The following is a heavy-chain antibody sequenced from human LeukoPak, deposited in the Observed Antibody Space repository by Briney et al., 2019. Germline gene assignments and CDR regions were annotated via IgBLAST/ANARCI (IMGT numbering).Heavy chain of an antibody. CDR2: INPNSGGT. D-gene: IGHD5-18*01. CDR3: ARDLGYYDYYYYMDV. V-gene: IGHV1-2*02. CDR1: GYTFTGYY. J-gene: IGHJ6*03. Sequence: GASVKVSCKASGYTFTGYYMHWVRQAPGQGLEWMGWINPNSGGTNYAQKFQGRVTMTRDTSISTAYMELSRLRSDDTAVYYCARDLGYYDYYYYMDVWGKGTTVTISS.